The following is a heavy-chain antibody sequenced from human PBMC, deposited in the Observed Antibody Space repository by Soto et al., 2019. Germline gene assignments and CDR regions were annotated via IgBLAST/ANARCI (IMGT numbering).Heavy chain of an antibody. J-gene: IGHJ3*02. CDR1: GGSISSYY. V-gene: IGHV4-59*01. CDR3: AGEGYGDCSGGSCYMGAFDI. D-gene: IGHD2-15*01. CDR2: IYYSGST. Sequence: LETLSLTCTVSGGSISSYYWSWIRQPPGKGLEWIGYIYYSGSTNYNPSLKSRVTISVDTSKNQFSLKLSSVTAADTAVYYCAGEGYGDCSGGSCYMGAFDIWGQGTMVTVSS.